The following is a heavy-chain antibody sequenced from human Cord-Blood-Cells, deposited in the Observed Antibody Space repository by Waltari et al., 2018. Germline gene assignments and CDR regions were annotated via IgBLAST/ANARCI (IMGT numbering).Heavy chain of an antibody. V-gene: IGHV1-46*01. CDR1: AYPFTTYH. CDR3: AREMGFDY. J-gene: IGHJ4*02. D-gene: IGHD1-26*01. Sequence: QVQLVQSGAEVKKPGASVKVSCKASAYPFTTYHMHWVRQAPGQGLEWMGIINPSGGSTSYAQKFQGRVTMTRDTSTSTVYMELSSLRSEDTAVYYCAREMGFDYWGQGTLVTVSS. CDR2: INPSGGST.